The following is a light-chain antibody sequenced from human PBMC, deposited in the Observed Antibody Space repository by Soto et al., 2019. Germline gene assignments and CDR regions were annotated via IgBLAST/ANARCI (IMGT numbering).Light chain of an antibody. CDR3: QQYGSSPLT. CDR1: HSVSSTY. V-gene: IGKV3-20*01. Sequence: EIVLTQSPGTLSLSPGERATLSCRASHSVSSTYLAWYQQKPGQAPRLLIYGASTRATGIPDRFSGSGSGTECTLTISRLEPEDFAVYYCQQYGSSPLTFGQGTKVEIK. CDR2: GAS. J-gene: IGKJ1*01.